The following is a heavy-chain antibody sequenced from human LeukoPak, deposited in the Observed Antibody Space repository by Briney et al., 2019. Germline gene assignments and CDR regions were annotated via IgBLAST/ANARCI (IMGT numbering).Heavy chain of an antibody. CDR3: ARDGGYCLDY. J-gene: IGHJ4*02. CDR2: IWYDGSYK. CDR1: GFNFSASG. Sequence: GGSLRLSCAASGFNFSASGMHWVRPSPGKGLEWVALIWYDGSYKYSADSVKGRFTISRDNSKNTLYLQMNSLRPEDTAVYYCARDGGYCLDYWGQGTLVTVSS. D-gene: IGHD2-21*01. V-gene: IGHV3-33*01.